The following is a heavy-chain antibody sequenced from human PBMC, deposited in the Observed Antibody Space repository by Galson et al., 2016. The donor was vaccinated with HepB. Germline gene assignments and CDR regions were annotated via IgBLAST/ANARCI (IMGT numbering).Heavy chain of an antibody. D-gene: IGHD2-2*02. CDR3: PISDGSTSTCYKPESYFYYYGMDV. CDR1: GISFSNAW. J-gene: IGHJ6*02. Sequence: SLRLSCAASGISFSNAWMSWVRQAPGKGLEWVGRIKSKTYGATTDYAAPVKGRFTISRDDSKNTLYLQMNSLKTEDTAVYYCPISDGSTSTCYKPESYFYYYGMDVWGQGTTVTVSS. CDR2: IKSKTYGATT. V-gene: IGHV3-15*01.